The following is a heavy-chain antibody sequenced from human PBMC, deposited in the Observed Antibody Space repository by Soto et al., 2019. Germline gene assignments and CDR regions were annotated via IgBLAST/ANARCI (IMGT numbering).Heavy chain of an antibody. D-gene: IGHD6-13*01. Sequence: GASVKVSFKASGGTFSSYAISWVRQAPGQGLEWMGGIIPIFGTANYAQKFQGRVTITADESTSTAYMELSSLRSEDTAVYYCARDRGAAADLDYGMDVWGQGTTVTVSS. CDR3: ARDRGAAADLDYGMDV. J-gene: IGHJ6*02. CDR2: IIPIFGTA. V-gene: IGHV1-69*13. CDR1: GGTFSSYA.